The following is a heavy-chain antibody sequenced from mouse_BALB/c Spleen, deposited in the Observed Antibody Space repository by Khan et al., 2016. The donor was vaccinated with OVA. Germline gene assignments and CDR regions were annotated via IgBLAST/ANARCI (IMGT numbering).Heavy chain of an antibody. D-gene: IGHD2-4*01. Sequence: QMQLEEPGPGLVQPSQSLSITCTVSGFSLANYSVHWVRQSPGKGLEWLGVIWSAGSTDYNAAFMSRLTINKDNSRSHVFFKMNSLQPNDTAIYYCARRGYDYGRGALFAYWGQGTLVTVSA. J-gene: IGHJ3*01. CDR1: GFSLANYS. CDR3: ARRGYDYGRGALFAY. CDR2: IWSAGST. V-gene: IGHV2-2*02.